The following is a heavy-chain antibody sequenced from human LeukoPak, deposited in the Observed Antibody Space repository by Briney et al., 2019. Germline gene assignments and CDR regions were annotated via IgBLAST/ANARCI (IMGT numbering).Heavy chain of an antibody. J-gene: IGHJ3*02. CDR2: IYSGGST. D-gene: IGHD1-14*01. V-gene: IGHV3-53*01. Sequence: GGSLRLSCAASEFTVSSNYMSWVRQAPGKGLEWVSSIYSGGSTYYADSVKGRFTISRDNSKNMVYLQMNSLRAEDTAVYFCARVRLDRSERNLDAFENWGQGTMVTVSS. CDR1: EFTVSSNY. CDR3: ARVRLDRSERNLDAFEN.